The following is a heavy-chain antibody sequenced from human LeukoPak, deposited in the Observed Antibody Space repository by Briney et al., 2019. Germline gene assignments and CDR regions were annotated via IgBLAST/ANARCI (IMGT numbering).Heavy chain of an antibody. CDR3: ARSVGGSTTYYYDSSGYYHD. Sequence: SVKVSCKASGGTFSSYAISWVRQAPGQGLEWMGGIIPIFGTANYAQKFQGRVTITTDESTSTAYMELSSLRSEDTAVYYCARSVGGSTTYYYDSSGYYHDWGQGILVTVSS. CDR1: GGTFSSYA. V-gene: IGHV1-69*05. D-gene: IGHD3-22*01. CDR2: IIPIFGTA. J-gene: IGHJ4*02.